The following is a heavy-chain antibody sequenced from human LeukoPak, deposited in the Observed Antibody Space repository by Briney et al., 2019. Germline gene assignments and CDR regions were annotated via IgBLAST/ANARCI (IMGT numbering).Heavy chain of an antibody. CDR3: AKDFHSRRYFDY. Sequence: GGSLRLSCAASGFTFSSYAMSWVGQAPGKGLEGVSAISGSGGSTYYADSVKGRFTISRDNSKNTLYLQMNSLRAEDTAVYYCAKDFHSRRYFDYWGQGTLVTVSS. D-gene: IGHD4-11*01. V-gene: IGHV3-23*01. CDR2: ISGSGGST. CDR1: GFTFSSYA. J-gene: IGHJ4*02.